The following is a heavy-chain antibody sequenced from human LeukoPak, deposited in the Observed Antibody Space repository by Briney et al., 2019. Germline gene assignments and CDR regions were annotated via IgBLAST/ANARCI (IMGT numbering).Heavy chain of an antibody. Sequence: PGGSLRLSCAASGFTFSSYWMHWVRHAPGKGLVWVSRINSDGSSTSYADSVKGRFTISRDNAKNTLYLQMNSLRAEDTAVYYCARGHSEMATIKYWGQGTLVTVSS. J-gene: IGHJ4*02. CDR1: GFTFSSYW. CDR3: ARGHSEMATIKY. V-gene: IGHV3-74*01. CDR2: INSDGSST. D-gene: IGHD5-24*01.